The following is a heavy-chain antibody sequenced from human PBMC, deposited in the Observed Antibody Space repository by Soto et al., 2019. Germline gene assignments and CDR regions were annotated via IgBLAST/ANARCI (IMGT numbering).Heavy chain of an antibody. CDR2: IDHSGST. V-gene: IGHV4-34*01. CDR1: GGSFSGYY. Sequence: QVQLQQWGAGLLKPSETLSLTCAVYGGSFSGYYWSWIRQPPGKGLEWIGEIDHSGSTNYNPSLKSRVTISVYTSTNQFSLRLSAVTAADTAVYYCARGSLDIVVVPAAMPGGWFDPWGQGTLVTVSS. J-gene: IGHJ5*02. D-gene: IGHD2-2*03. CDR3: ARGSLDIVVVPAAMPGGWFDP.